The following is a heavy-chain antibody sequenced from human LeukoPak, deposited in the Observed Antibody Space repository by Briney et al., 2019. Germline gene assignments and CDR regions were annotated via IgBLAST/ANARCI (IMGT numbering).Heavy chain of an antibody. CDR2: ISYDGSNK. V-gene: IGHV3-30-3*01. D-gene: IGHD6-13*01. Sequence: PGRSLRLSCAASGFTFSSYAMHWVRQAPGKGLEWVAVISYDGSNKYYADSVKGRFTISRDNSKDTLYLQMNSLRAEDTAVYYCARLIAAAGREDYWGQGTLVTVSS. CDR3: ARLIAAAGREDY. CDR1: GFTFSSYA. J-gene: IGHJ4*02.